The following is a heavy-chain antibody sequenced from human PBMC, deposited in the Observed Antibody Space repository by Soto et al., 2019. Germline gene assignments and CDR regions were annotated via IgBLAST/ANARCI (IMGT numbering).Heavy chain of an antibody. CDR3: VKAPTGGVYDAIDL. CDR1: GFTFSSYA. Sequence: GGSLRLSCSASGFTFSSYAMHWVRQAPGKGLEYVSAISSNGGTTYYADSEEGGFISTRDTSKNTLYLLMSSLRAENSAYYFVVKAPTGGVYDAIDLWGQGTMVTVSS. J-gene: IGHJ3*01. CDR2: ISSNGGTT. D-gene: IGHD3-16*01. V-gene: IGHV3-64D*06.